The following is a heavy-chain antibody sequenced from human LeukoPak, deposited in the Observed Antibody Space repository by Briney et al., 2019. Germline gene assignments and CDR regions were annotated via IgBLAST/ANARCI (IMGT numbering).Heavy chain of an antibody. CDR2: LNPNSGDT. CDR1: GYTFTDYY. Sequence: GASVRVSCKASGYTFTDYYMHWLRQAPGQGLEWMGWLNPNSGDTNHAQSFQGRVTLTRDTSISTAYMELSSLRSDDSAVYYCAGEYCSGDNCRQGFDYWGQGTLVTVSS. CDR3: AGEYCSGDNCRQGFDY. D-gene: IGHD2-15*01. J-gene: IGHJ4*02. V-gene: IGHV1-2*02.